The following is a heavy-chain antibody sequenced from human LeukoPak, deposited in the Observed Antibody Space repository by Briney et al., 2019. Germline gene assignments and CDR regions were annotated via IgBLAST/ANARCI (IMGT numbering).Heavy chain of an antibody. Sequence: ASVKVSCKASGYTFTFYDIHWVRQAPGQVLEWMGWMNPNSGNTGYAQKFQDRVTSTRNTSTGTAYMELSSLRSDDTAVYYCARGMRDAFDIWGQGTMVTVSS. CDR3: ARGMRDAFDI. CDR2: MNPNSGNT. J-gene: IGHJ3*02. V-gene: IGHV1-8*03. CDR1: GYTFTFYD.